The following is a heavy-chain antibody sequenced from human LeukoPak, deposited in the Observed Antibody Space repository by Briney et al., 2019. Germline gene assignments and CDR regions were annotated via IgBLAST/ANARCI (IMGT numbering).Heavy chain of an antibody. CDR2: IWYDGSNK. D-gene: IGHD3-10*01. Sequence: GRSLRLSCAASGFTFSSYGMHWVRQAPGKGLEWVAVIWYDGSNKYYADSVKGRFTISRDNSKNTLYLQMNSLRAEDTAVYYCARGILWSRKWFGEPEPYYYYYGMDVWGQGTTVTVSS. V-gene: IGHV3-33*01. CDR1: GFTFSSYG. CDR3: ARGILWSRKWFGEPEPYYYYYGMDV. J-gene: IGHJ6*02.